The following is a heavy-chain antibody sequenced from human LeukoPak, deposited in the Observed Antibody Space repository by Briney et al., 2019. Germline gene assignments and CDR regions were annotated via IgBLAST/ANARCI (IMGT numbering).Heavy chain of an antibody. CDR2: VYYTGST. CDR1: GGTIGSIDYY. D-gene: IGHD3-10*01. V-gene: IGHV4-39*01. CDR3: ARLVFLYGSFDY. J-gene: IGHJ4*02. Sequence: PSETLSLTCTVSGGTIGSIDYYWAYIRQPPGKGLEWIGTVYYTGSTYFNPSLKSRSTIFLDTSNNQYPLKLSSVTAADAAVYYCARLVFLYGSFDYWGQGTLVTVSS.